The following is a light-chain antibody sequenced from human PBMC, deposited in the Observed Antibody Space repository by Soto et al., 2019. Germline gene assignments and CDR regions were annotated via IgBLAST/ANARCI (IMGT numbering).Light chain of an antibody. J-gene: IGKJ1*01. CDR1: QSVSSY. V-gene: IGKV3-11*01. Sequence: EIVLTQSPATLSLSPGERATLSCRASQSVSSYLVWYQQKPGQAPRLLMSDASNRATGIPARFSGSGSGTDFTLTISSLEPEDFAVYYGQQRSNWPRTFGQGTKVEIK. CDR3: QQRSNWPRT. CDR2: DAS.